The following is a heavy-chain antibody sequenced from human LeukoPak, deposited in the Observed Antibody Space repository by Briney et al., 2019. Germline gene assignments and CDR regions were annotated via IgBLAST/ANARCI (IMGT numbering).Heavy chain of an antibody. V-gene: IGHV3-30*18. J-gene: IGHJ4*02. CDR3: ANSAEEMATILDY. CDR1: GFTFSSYG. Sequence: GGSLRLSCAASGFTFSSYGMHWVCQAPGKGLEWVAVISYDGSNKYYADSVKGRFTISRDNSKNTLYLQMNSLRAEDTAVYYCANSAEEMATILDYWGQGTLVTVSS. CDR2: ISYDGSNK. D-gene: IGHD5-24*01.